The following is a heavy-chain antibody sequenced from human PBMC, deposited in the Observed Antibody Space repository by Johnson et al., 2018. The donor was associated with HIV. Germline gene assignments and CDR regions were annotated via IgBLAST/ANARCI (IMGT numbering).Heavy chain of an antibody. CDR1: GFTFSSYW. Sequence: QEQLVESGGGLVQPGGSLRLSCAASGFTFSSYWMSWVRQAPGKGLEWVAVISYDGSNKYYADSVKGLFTISRDNSKNTLYLQMNSLRAEDTAVYYCAKDYYDMLTGMRDDAFDIWGQGTMVTVSS. V-gene: IGHV3-30*18. CDR3: AKDYYDMLTGMRDDAFDI. J-gene: IGHJ3*02. CDR2: ISYDGSNK. D-gene: IGHD3-9*01.